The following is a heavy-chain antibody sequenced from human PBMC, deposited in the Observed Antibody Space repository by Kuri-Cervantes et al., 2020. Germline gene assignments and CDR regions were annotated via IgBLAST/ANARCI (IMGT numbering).Heavy chain of an antibody. Sequence: GGSLRLSCAASGFTFSDYYMSWIRQAPGKGLEWVSYISSSGSTIYYADSVKGRFTISRDNAKNSLYLQMNSLRAKDTAVYYCARETNIAVAGTEAFDIWGQGTMVTVSS. CDR1: GFTFSDYY. D-gene: IGHD6-19*01. J-gene: IGHJ3*02. CDR3: ARETNIAVAGTEAFDI. CDR2: ISSSGSTI. V-gene: IGHV3-11*01.